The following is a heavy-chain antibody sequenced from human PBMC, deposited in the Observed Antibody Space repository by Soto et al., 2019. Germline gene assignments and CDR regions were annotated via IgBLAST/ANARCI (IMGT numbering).Heavy chain of an antibody. V-gene: IGHV4-34*01. D-gene: IGHD3-10*01. CDR2: INDNGGT. CDR3: ARGRYSYETIYYKFYYSALDV. J-gene: IGHJ6*02. Sequence: SETLSLTCGVYGGSIRGYYWSWIRQSPGKGLEWIGDINDNGGTNYNPSLKSRVTTSLDTSKKQVSLMVSSVTTADTAVYYCARGRYSYETIYYKFYYSALDVWGQGTTVTVSS. CDR1: GGSIRGYY.